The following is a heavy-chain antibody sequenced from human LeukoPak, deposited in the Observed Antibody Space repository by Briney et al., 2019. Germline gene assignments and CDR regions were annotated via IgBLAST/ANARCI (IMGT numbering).Heavy chain of an antibody. V-gene: IGHV1-69*04. D-gene: IGHD5-18*01. CDR2: IIPILGIA. J-gene: IGHJ4*02. CDR1: GGTFSSYA. Sequence: GSSVKVSCKASGGTFSSYAISWVRQAPGQGLEWMGRIIPILGIANYAQEFQGRVTITADKSTSTAYMELSSLRSEDTAVYYCARGHSYGSSDYWGQGTLVTVSS. CDR3: ARGHSYGSSDY.